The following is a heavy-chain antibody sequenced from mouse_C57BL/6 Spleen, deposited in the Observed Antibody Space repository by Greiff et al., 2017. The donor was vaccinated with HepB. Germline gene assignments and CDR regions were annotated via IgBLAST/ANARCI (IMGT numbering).Heavy chain of an antibody. Sequence: QVQLQQPGAELVKPGASVKLSCKASGYTFTSYWMHWVKQRPGQGLEWIGMIHPNSGSTNYNEKFKSKATLTVDKSSSTAYMQLSSLTSEVSAVYYCARTITPQGYFDVWGTGTTVTVSS. CDR3: ARTITPQGYFDV. D-gene: IGHD1-1*01. V-gene: IGHV1-64*01. CDR1: GYTFTSYW. J-gene: IGHJ1*03. CDR2: IHPNSGST.